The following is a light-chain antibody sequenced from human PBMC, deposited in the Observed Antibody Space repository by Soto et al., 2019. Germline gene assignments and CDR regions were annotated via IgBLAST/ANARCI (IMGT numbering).Light chain of an antibody. CDR3: QQRNVWPPVT. J-gene: IGKJ5*01. Sequence: EIVLTQSAGTLSLSAGERATLSWWASQSFTSNYLAWYQQRPGQAPRLLIFDAFNRATGIPARFSGSGSGTDFTLTISSLEPEDSAVYYCQQRNVWPPVTFGQGTRLEIK. CDR1: QSFTSNY. V-gene: IGKV3D-20*02. CDR2: DAF.